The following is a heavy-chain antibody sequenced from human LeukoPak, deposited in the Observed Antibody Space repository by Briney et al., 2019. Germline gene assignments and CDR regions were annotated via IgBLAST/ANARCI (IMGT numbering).Heavy chain of an antibody. V-gene: IGHV3-72*01. J-gene: IGHJ4*02. CDR1: EFILSDHY. CDR3: TRDESAL. Sequence: PGGSLRLSCAASEFILSDHYVDWVRQAPGKGLEWVVRSRNKANSYSTEYAASVRGRFTVSRDLLKNSVYLQMNSLKTEDTAMYYCTRDESALWGQGTLVTVSS. CDR2: SRNKANSYST.